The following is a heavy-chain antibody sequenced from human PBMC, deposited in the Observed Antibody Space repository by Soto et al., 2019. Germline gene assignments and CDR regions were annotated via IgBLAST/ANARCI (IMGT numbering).Heavy chain of an antibody. Sequence: QVQLQQWGAGLLKPSETLSHTCAVNGGSVNSGNYYWSWIRQPPGKGLEWIGEMSHSGGTHFNPSLKSRVTISVDTSKNQFSLKMSSVTAADTALYYCARVERGTATTVVDAFDIWGPGTMVTVSS. CDR2: MSHSGGT. CDR1: GGSVNSGNYY. CDR3: ARVERGTATTVVDAFDI. D-gene: IGHD1-1*01. V-gene: IGHV4-34*01. J-gene: IGHJ3*02.